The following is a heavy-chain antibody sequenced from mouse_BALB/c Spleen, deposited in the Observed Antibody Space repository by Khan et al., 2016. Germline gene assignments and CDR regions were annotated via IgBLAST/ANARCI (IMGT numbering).Heavy chain of an antibody. CDR3: VRESYEGYFSWFAY. CDR1: GFTFNTFA. Sequence: EVELVESGGGLVQPRGSLKLSCAASGFTFNTFAMHWVCQAPGKGLEWIARIRSKSNNYATYYADSVKDRFTISRDDSQSMLYLQMNNLKTEDSAMYYWVRESYEGYFSWFAYWGQGTLVTVSA. J-gene: IGHJ3*01. CDR2: IRSKSNNYAT. V-gene: IGHV10-3*03. D-gene: IGHD2-3*01.